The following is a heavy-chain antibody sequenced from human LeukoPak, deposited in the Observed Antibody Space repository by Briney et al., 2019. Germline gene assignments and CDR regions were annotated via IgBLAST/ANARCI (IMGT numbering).Heavy chain of an antibody. V-gene: IGHV3-30*02. Sequence: PGGSLRLSCAASGFTFSSYGMHWVRQAPGKGLEWVAFIRYDGSNKYYADSVKGRFTISRDNSKNTLYLQMNSLRAEDTAVYYCARDGATSWGYFDYWGQGTLVTVSS. J-gene: IGHJ4*02. D-gene: IGHD5-24*01. CDR3: ARDGATSWGYFDY. CDR2: IRYDGSNK. CDR1: GFTFSSYG.